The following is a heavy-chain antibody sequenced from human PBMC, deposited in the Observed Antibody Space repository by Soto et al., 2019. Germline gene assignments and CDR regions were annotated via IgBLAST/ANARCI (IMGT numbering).Heavy chain of an antibody. CDR2: INPSGGST. CDR3: ARAGQLPPGYYYYYSGMDV. CDR1: GYTFTSYY. V-gene: IGHV1-46*01. D-gene: IGHD6-6*01. J-gene: IGHJ6*02. Sequence: ASVKVSCKASGYTFTSYYMHWVRQAPGQGLEWMGIINPSGGSTSYAQKFQGRVTMTRDTSTSTVYMELSSLRSEDTAVYYCARAGQLPPGYYYYYSGMDVWGQGTTVTVSS.